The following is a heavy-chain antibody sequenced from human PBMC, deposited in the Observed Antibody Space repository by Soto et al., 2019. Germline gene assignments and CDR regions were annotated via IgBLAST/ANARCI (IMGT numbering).Heavy chain of an antibody. CDR3: ARDLSVAGPDY. V-gene: IGHV3-30*03. CDR1: GFTVRSYA. CDR2: ISYDESDK. D-gene: IGHD6-19*01. J-gene: IGHJ4*02. Sequence: LRLSCAASGFTVRSYAMHWVRQAPGKGLEWVAVISYDESDKYYADSLKGRFTISRDNSKNTLYLQMNSLRGEDTAVYYCARDLSVAGPDYWGQGTLVTVSS.